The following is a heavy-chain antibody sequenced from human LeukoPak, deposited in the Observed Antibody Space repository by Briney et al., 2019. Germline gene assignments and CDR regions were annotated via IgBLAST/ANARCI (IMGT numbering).Heavy chain of an antibody. CDR3: ASITMVQGVTPNLEPFDI. Sequence: PSETLSLACTVSGGSISSGGYYWGWIRQHPGKGLEWIGYIYYSGSTYYNPSLKSRVTISVDTSKNQFSLKLSSVTAADTAVYYCASITMVQGVTPNLEPFDIWGQGTMVTVSS. D-gene: IGHD3-10*01. V-gene: IGHV4-31*03. J-gene: IGHJ3*02. CDR2: IYYSGST. CDR1: GGSISSGGYY.